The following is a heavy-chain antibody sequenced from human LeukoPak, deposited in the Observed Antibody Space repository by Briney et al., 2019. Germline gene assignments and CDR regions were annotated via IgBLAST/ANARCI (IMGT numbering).Heavy chain of an antibody. Sequence: GGSLRLSCAASGFTLRNDWMSWVRQAPGKGLEWVADIQPDGSEKYYVDSVKGRFTISRDNARNSLYLQLNSLRAEDTAFYYCARGSGNYFLDYWGQGTLVTVSS. CDR2: IQPDGSEK. D-gene: IGHD1-26*01. V-gene: IGHV3-7*01. J-gene: IGHJ4*02. CDR3: ARGSGNYFLDY. CDR1: GFTLRNDW.